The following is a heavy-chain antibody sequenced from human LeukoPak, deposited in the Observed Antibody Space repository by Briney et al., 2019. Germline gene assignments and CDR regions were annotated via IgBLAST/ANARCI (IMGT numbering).Heavy chain of an antibody. V-gene: IGHV1-46*01. J-gene: IGHJ3*02. CDR2: INPSGGRT. CDR1: GYTFTSYY. Sequence: ASVKVSCKASGYTFTSYYMHWVRQAPGQGLEWMGIINPSGGRTSYAQKFQGRVTMTRDMSTSTVYMELSSLRSEDTAVYYCARAGRGTRNAFDIWGPGTMVTGSS. CDR3: ARAGRGTRNAFDI.